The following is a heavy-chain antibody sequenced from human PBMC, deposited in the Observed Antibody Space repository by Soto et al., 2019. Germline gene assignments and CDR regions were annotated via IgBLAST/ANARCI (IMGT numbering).Heavy chain of an antibody. V-gene: IGHV4-4*02. J-gene: IGHJ4*02. D-gene: IGHD3-10*01. CDR3: ARSADGSGSPIIPDYFDY. Sequence: PSETLSLTCAVSGGSISSSNWWSWVRQPPGKGLEWIGEIYHSGSTNYNPSLKSRVTISVDKSKNQFSLKLSSVTAADTAVYYCARSADGSGSPIIPDYFDYWGQGTLVTVS. CDR2: IYHSGST. CDR1: GGSISSSNW.